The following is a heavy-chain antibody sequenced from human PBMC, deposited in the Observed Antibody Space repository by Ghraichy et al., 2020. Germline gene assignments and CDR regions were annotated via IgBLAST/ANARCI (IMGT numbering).Heavy chain of an antibody. D-gene: IGHD7-27*01. Sequence: GGSLRLSCAASRFTFSASTMHWVRQASGKGLEWVGRIRSKADSYVTVYAASVKGRFTISRDDSKNTAYLQMNSLKTEDTAMYFCTRSLNWGFDLWGQGTLVTVSS. J-gene: IGHJ4*02. V-gene: IGHV3-73*01. CDR1: RFTFSAST. CDR2: IRSKADSYVT. CDR3: TRSLNWGFDL.